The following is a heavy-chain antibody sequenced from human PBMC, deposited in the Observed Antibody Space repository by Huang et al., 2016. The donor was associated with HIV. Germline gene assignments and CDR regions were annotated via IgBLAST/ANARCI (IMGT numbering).Heavy chain of an antibody. CDR2: IKSKADGGTT. CDR1: GFTLSNAW. J-gene: IGHJ3*02. CDR3: TTESESSGWTMDHDAFDI. Sequence: EVQLVESGGGLVKPGGSLRLYCAASGFTLSNAWRRGVRQAPVMGLGEVGRIKSKADGGTTDYAAPVKGRFTISRDDSKNTLYLKMNSLKTEDTAVYYCTTESESSGWTMDHDAFDIWGQGTMVTVSS. V-gene: IGHV3-15*01. D-gene: IGHD6-19*01.